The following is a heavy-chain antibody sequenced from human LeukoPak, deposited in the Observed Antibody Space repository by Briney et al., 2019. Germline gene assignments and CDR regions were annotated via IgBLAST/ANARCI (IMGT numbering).Heavy chain of an antibody. CDR2: INKDGSDK. CDR3: ARDAGYGGNSDY. D-gene: IGHD4-23*01. V-gene: IGHV3-7*01. Sequence: GGALLLSCSASRFTLQLYWMTSVRQATGKGLESVAYINKDGSDKYYVDSVKGRFTASRDNAKNSLYLQMNSLRAEDTAVYYCARDAGYGGNSDYWGQGTLVTVSS. CDR1: RFTLQLYW. J-gene: IGHJ4*02.